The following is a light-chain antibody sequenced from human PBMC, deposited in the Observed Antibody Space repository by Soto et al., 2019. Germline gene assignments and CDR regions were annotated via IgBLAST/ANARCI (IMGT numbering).Light chain of an antibody. Sequence: EIVLTQSPSTLSFSPWERSTLSFRASQSVSSNLAWYQQKPGQAPRLLIYDASNRATGIPARFSGSGSGTDFTLTISSLEPEDFAVYYCQQRSNWPTFGQGTKVDI. CDR1: QSVSSN. J-gene: IGKJ1*01. CDR3: QQRSNWPT. V-gene: IGKV3-11*01. CDR2: DAS.